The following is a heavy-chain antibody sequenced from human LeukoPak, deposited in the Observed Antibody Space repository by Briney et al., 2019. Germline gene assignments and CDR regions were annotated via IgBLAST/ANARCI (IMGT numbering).Heavy chain of an antibody. CDR2: ISYDGSNK. CDR3: ARDQDYDSSGYDAFDI. V-gene: IGHV3-30-3*01. D-gene: IGHD3-22*01. Sequence: GRSLRLSCAASGFTFSSYAMHWVRQAPGKGLEWVAVISYDGSNKYYADSVKGRFTISRDNSKNTLYLQMNSPRAEDTAVYYCARDQDYDSSGYDAFDIWGQGTMVTVSS. J-gene: IGHJ3*02. CDR1: GFTFSSYA.